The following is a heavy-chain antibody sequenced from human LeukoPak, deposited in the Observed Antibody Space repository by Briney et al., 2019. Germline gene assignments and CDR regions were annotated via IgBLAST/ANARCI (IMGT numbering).Heavy chain of an antibody. CDR1: GSTFSSYA. Sequence: ASVKVSCKASGSTFSSYAISWVRQAPGQGLEWMGRIIPILGIANYAQKFQGRVTITADKSTSTAYMELSSLRSEDTAVYYCARDDYYYGMDVWGQGTTVTVSS. CDR2: IIPILGIA. V-gene: IGHV1-69*04. J-gene: IGHJ6*02. CDR3: ARDDYYYGMDV.